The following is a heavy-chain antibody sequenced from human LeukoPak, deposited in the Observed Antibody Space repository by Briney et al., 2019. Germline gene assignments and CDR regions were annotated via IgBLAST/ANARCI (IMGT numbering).Heavy chain of an antibody. D-gene: IGHD2-15*01. Sequence: PGGSLRLSCAASGFIFSNYGMHWVRQAPGKGLEWVAFIRYDGSNKYYADSVKGRFTISRDNSKNTLYLQMNSLRAEDTAVYYCAKDLSLRLSSYFDYWGQGTLVTVSS. CDR2: IRYDGSNK. CDR3: AKDLSLRLSSYFDY. J-gene: IGHJ4*02. V-gene: IGHV3-30*02. CDR1: GFIFSNYG.